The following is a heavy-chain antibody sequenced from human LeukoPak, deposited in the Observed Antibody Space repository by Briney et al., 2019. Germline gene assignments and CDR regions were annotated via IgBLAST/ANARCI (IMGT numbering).Heavy chain of an antibody. CDR1: GGSFSGYY. CDR3: ARVDYYDSSGFRDYWYFDL. J-gene: IGHJ2*01. V-gene: IGHV4-34*01. CDR2: ISRGGST. D-gene: IGHD3-22*01. Sequence: SETLSLTCAVYGGSFSGYYWSWIRQPPGKGLEWIGEISRGGSTNYNPSLKSRVTISVDTSKNQFSLKLSSVTAADTAVYYCARVDYYDSSGFRDYWYFDLWGRGTLVTVSS.